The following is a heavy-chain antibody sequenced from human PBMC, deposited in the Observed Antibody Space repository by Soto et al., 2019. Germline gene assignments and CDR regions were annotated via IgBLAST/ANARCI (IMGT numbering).Heavy chain of an antibody. D-gene: IGHD3-3*01. CDR2: ISSRSSYI. CDR1: GFTFSSYS. V-gene: IGHV3-21*01. J-gene: IGHJ6*02. CDR3: SRGRRDYDFWSGPEYYYYAMDV. Sequence: GGSLRLSCAASGFTFSSYSMHWVRQAPGKGLEWVSSISSRSSYIYYADSLRGRFTISRDNAKNSLYLQMKSLRAEETAVYYCSRGRRDYDFWSGPEYYYYAMDVWGQGSPVTVSS.